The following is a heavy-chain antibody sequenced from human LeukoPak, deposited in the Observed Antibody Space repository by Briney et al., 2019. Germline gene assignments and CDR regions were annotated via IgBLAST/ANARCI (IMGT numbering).Heavy chain of an antibody. CDR3: AKFPVPTTLYYYGMDV. J-gene: IGHJ6*02. CDR2: ISGSGGST. D-gene: IGHD1-1*01. CDR1: GFTFSSYA. V-gene: IGHV3-23*01. Sequence: TGGSLRLSCAASGFTFSSYAMSWVRQAPGKGLEWVSAISGSGGSTYYADSVRGRFTISRDNSKNTLYLQMNSLRAEDAAVYYCAKFPVPTTLYYYGMDVWGQGTTVTVSS.